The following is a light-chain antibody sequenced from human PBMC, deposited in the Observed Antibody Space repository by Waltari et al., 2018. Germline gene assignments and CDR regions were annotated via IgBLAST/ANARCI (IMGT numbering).Light chain of an antibody. V-gene: IGKV1D-13*01. CDR3: QQFNNYPPWT. Sequence: AIQLTQYPSSLSASVGDRVTIPCRASQGIYSALAWYQQKPGKAPKLLIYDASSLESGVPSRFSGSGSGTDFTLTISSLQPEDFATYYCQQFNNYPPWTFGQGTKVEIK. CDR2: DAS. J-gene: IGKJ1*01. CDR1: QGIYSA.